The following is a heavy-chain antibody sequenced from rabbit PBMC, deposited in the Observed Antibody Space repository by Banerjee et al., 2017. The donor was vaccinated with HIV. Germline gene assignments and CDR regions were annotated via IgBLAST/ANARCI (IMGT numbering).Heavy chain of an antibody. V-gene: IGHV1S45*01. Sequence: QQALEESGGGLVKPGGTLTLTCKASGFSFSNKYVMCWVRQAPGKGLEWIGCINTSSGNTVYASWAKGRFTISKTSSTTVTLQMTSLTDADTATYFCARYDGGSGYFKLWGPGTLVTVS. CDR2: INTSSGNT. CDR1: GFSFSNKYV. CDR3: ARYDGGSGYFKL. J-gene: IGHJ4*01. D-gene: IGHD1-1*01.